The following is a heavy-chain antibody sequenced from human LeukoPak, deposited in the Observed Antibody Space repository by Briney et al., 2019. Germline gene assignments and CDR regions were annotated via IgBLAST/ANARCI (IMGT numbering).Heavy chain of an antibody. D-gene: IGHD5-12*01. V-gene: IGHV3-30*02. Sequence: PGGSLRLSCAASQFTFSSYGMHWVRQAPGKGREWVAFIRYDETNNYYIDYVKGRFTISRYNSKNTLYLQMNSLRAEDTAVYYCARGPSGYHNTGGQGTLVTVSS. CDR3: ARGPSGYHNT. CDR1: QFTFSSYG. CDR2: IRYDETNN. J-gene: IGHJ4*02.